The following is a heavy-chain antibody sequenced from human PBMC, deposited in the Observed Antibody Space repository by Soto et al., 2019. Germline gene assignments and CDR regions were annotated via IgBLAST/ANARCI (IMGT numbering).Heavy chain of an antibody. CDR2: TGLSGRTT. CDR3: ATVHNTSRSFNY. J-gene: IGHJ4*02. CDR1: GLSFSVST. V-gene: IGHV3-23*01. Sequence: GGSLRLSCVASGLSFSVSTMTWVRQAPGKGLEWVSTTGLSGRTTYYGDSVKGRFTVSRDNSRNTLDLQMSSLRAEDTAVYYCATVHNTSRSFNYWGQGTPVTVSS. D-gene: IGHD1-20*01.